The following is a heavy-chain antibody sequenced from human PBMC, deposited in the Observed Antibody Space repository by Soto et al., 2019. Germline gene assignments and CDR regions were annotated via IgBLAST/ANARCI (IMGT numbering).Heavy chain of an antibody. D-gene: IGHD3-16*02. J-gene: IGHJ4*02. CDR3: ARISGVNVGGPDY. Sequence: EVQLLESGGGLVQPGGSLRLSCAASGFALDSYGMSWVRQAPGRGLDWVSAISGSSGSAYYAGSVKGRFTISRDNSKKTVYLQMNSLRAEDTAIYYCARISGVNVGGPDYWGQGTLVTVSS. V-gene: IGHV3-23*01. CDR2: ISGSSGSA. CDR1: GFALDSYG.